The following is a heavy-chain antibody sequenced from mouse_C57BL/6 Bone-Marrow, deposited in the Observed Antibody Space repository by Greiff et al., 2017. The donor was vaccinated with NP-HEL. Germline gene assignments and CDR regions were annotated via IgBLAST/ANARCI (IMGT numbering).Heavy chain of an antibody. J-gene: IGHJ2*01. CDR1: GYTFTDYY. CDR2: IYPGSGNT. CDR3: ARYYFDY. Sequence: VKVVESGAELVRPGASVKLSCKASGYTFTDYYINWVKQRPGQGLEWIARIYPGSGNTYYNEKFKGKATLTAEKSSSTAYMQLSILTSEDSAVYFCARYYFDYWGQGTTLTVSS. V-gene: IGHV1-76*01.